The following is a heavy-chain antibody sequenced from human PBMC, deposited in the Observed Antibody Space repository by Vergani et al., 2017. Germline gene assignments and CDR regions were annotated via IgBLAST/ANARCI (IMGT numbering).Heavy chain of an antibody. D-gene: IGHD2-8*01. CDR3: AKGDLLLGYCTNGVCYSEYYFDY. CDR2: ISWNSGSI. Sequence: EVQLVESGGGLVQPGRSLRLSCAASGFTFDDYAMHWVRQAPGKGLEWVSGISWNSGSIGYADSVKGRFTISRDNAKNSLYLHMNSLRAEDTALYYCAKGDLLLGYCTNGVCYSEYYFDYWGQGTLVTVSS. V-gene: IGHV3-9*01. CDR1: GFTFDDYA. J-gene: IGHJ4*02.